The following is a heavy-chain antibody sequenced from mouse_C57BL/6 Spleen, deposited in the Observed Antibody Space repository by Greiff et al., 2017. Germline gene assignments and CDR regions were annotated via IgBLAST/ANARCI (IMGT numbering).Heavy chain of an antibody. V-gene: IGHV1-82*01. Sequence: LEESGPELVKPGASVKISCKASGYAFSSSWMNWVKQRPGKGLEWIGRIYPGDGDTNYNGKFKGKATLTADKSSSTAYMQLSSLTSEDSAVYFCARGGYGYDGYFDVWGTGTTVTVSS. CDR2: IYPGDGDT. D-gene: IGHD2-2*01. CDR1: GYAFSSSW. CDR3: ARGGYGYDGYFDV. J-gene: IGHJ1*03.